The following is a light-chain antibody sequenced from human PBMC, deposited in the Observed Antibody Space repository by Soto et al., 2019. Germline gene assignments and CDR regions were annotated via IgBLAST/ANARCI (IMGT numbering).Light chain of an antibody. Sequence: EIVLTQSPDPLSLSPGERATVSCRASQSVSNNDLAWYQQRPGQAPRLVLYGASTRPTGIPDRFSGSGSGTEFTLTISRLEPEDFAVYYCHHYCRSPPYTFGQGTKLDIK. V-gene: IGKV3-20*01. CDR2: GAS. CDR1: QSVSNND. CDR3: HHYCRSPPYT. J-gene: IGKJ2*01.